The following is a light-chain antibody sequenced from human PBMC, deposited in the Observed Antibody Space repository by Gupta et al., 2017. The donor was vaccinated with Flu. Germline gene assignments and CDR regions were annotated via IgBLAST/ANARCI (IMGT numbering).Light chain of an antibody. CDR3: QQSYSTPS. CDR2: GTS. CDR1: QNISTY. J-gene: IGKJ4*01. V-gene: IGKV1-39*01. Sequence: PVTPSPSSLSASVGDRVTITCRASQNISTYLSWFQHEPGKAPKVLIYGTSSLFSGVPSRFSGSGSGTDFTLSIRNLQPEDFTTYFCQQSYSTPSFGGGTKVTI.